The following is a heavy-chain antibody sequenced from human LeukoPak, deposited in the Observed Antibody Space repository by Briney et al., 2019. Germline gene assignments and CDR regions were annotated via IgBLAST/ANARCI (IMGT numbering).Heavy chain of an antibody. CDR1: GYTFTSYG. CDR2: ISAYNGNT. J-gene: IGHJ4*02. V-gene: IGHV1-18*01. D-gene: IGHD4-17*01. CDR3: ARTDFGDYSYYFDY. Sequence: EASVKVSCKASGYTFTSYGISWVRQAPGQGLEWMGWISAYNGNTNHAQKLQGRVTMTTDTSTSTAYMELRSLRSDDTAVYYCARTDFGDYSYYFDYWGQGTLVTVSS.